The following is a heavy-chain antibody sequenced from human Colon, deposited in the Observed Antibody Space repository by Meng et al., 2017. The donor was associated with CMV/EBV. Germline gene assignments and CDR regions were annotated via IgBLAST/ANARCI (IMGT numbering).Heavy chain of an antibody. CDR3: ARVFDY. Sequence: GGSLRLSCTASGFTFSNYWMHWVRQVPGKGLEWVSRISTDGVSTSYAGSVEGRFIISRDNAKNTLYLQMNSLRAEDTAVYYCARVFDYWGQGTLVTVSS. V-gene: IGHV3-74*01. J-gene: IGHJ4*02. CDR2: ISTDGVST. CDR1: GFTFSNYW.